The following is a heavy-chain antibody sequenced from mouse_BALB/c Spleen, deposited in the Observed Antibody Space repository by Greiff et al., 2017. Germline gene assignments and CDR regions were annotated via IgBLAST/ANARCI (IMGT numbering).Heavy chain of an antibody. J-gene: IGHJ4*01. CDR1: GFTFSSFG. V-gene: IGHV5-17*02. CDR2: ISSGSSTI. Sequence: EVHLVESGGGLVQPGGSRKLSCAASGFTFSSFGMHWVRQAPEKGLEWVAYISSGSSTIYYADTVKGRFTISRDNPKNTLFLQMTSLRSEDTAMYYCARSGTGTRAMDYWGQGTSVTVSS. CDR3: ARSGTGTRAMDY. D-gene: IGHD4-1*01.